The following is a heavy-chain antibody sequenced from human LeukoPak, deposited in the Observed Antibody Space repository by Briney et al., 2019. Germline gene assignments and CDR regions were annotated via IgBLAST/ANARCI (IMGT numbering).Heavy chain of an antibody. D-gene: IGHD6-6*01. J-gene: IGHJ6*03. V-gene: IGHV3-30-3*01. CDR2: ISYDGSNK. Sequence: PGGSLRLSCAVSGFSFSNYAMSRVRQFPGKGLEWVAVISYDGSNKYYADSVKGRFTISRDNSKNTLYLQMNSLRAEDTAVYYCAKDLKQLGRPDYMDVWGKGTTVTVSS. CDR1: GFSFSNYA. CDR3: AKDLKQLGRPDYMDV.